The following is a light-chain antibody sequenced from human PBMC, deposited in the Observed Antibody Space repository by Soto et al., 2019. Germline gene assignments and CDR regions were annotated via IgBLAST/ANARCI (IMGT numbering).Light chain of an antibody. CDR1: QSVSSSY. J-gene: IGKJ1*01. V-gene: IGKV3-20*01. CDR3: QQYGSSPWT. CDR2: GAS. Sequence: EVVLTQSPGTLSLSPWERATLSCRASQSVSSSYLAWYQQKPGQAPRLLIYGASSRATGIPDRFSGGGSGTDFTLTISRLEPEDFAVYYCQQYGSSPWTFGQGTKVDI.